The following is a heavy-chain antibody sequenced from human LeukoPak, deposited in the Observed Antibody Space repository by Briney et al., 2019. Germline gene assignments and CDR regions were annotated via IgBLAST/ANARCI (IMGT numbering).Heavy chain of an antibody. CDR2: IIPIFGTA. Sequence: ASVKVSCKASGGTFSSYAICWVRQAPGQGLEWMGGIIPIFGTANYAQKFQGRVTITADESTSTAYMELSSLRSEDTAVYYCARGIVGASANYYYYGMDVWGQGTTVTVSS. CDR1: GGTFSSYA. J-gene: IGHJ6*02. CDR3: ARGIVGASANYYYYGMDV. D-gene: IGHD1-26*01. V-gene: IGHV1-69*13.